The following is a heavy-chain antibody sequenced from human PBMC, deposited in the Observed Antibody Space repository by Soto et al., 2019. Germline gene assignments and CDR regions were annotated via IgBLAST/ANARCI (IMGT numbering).Heavy chain of an antibody. J-gene: IGHJ5*02. D-gene: IGHD6-13*01. CDR3: ARDRLGIAAADAYNWFDP. CDR2: ISAYNGNT. Sequence: ASVKVSCKASGYTFTSYGISWVRQAPGQGLEWMGWISAYNGNTNYAQKLQGRVTMTTDTSTSSAYMELRSLRSDDTAVYYCARDRLGIAAADAYNWFDPWGQGTLVTVS. V-gene: IGHV1-18*01. CDR1: GYTFTSYG.